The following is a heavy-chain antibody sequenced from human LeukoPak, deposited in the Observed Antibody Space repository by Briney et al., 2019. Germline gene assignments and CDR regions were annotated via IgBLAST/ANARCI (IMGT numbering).Heavy chain of an antibody. Sequence: ASVKVSCKASGYTFTSYGISWVRQAPGQGLEWMGWISGYNGKTNYAQNLQGRVIMTTDTSTTTAYMELRSLRSDDTAVYYCARVVTDITVFGVVYDSFDMWGQGTRVTVSS. CDR1: GYTFTSYG. CDR2: ISGYNGKT. D-gene: IGHD3-3*01. CDR3: ARVVTDITVFGVVYDSFDM. J-gene: IGHJ3*02. V-gene: IGHV1-18*01.